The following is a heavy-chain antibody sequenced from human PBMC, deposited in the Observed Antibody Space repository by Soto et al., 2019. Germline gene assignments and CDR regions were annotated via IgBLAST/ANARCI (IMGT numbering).Heavy chain of an antibody. J-gene: IGHJ4*02. Sequence: SETLSLTCTVSGGSISSSSYYWGWIRQPPGKGLEWIGSIYYSGSTYHNPSLKSRVTISVDTSKNQFSLKLSSVTAADTAVYYCARRGYCGGGSCRRDFDYWGQGTLVTVSS. CDR1: GGSISSSSYY. CDR2: IYYSGST. V-gene: IGHV4-39*01. CDR3: ARRGYCGGGSCRRDFDY. D-gene: IGHD2-15*01.